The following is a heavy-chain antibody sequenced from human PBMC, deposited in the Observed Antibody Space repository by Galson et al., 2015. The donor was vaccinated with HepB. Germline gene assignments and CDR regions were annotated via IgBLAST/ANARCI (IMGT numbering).Heavy chain of an antibody. CDR1: GYTFTGYY. CDR2: INPNSGGT. V-gene: IGHV1-2*04. CDR3: ARGGSRSWYDAFDV. Sequence: SCKASGYTFTGYYIHWVRQAPGQGLEWMGWINPNSGGTNYAQKFQGWVTMTRDTSISTAHMELSGHRSDDTAVYYCARGGSRSWYDAFDVWGQGTVVTVSS. J-gene: IGHJ3*01. D-gene: IGHD6-13*01.